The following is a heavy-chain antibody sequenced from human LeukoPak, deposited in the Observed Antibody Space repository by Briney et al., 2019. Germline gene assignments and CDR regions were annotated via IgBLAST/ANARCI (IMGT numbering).Heavy chain of an antibody. CDR3: AVQIQQHEYFQH. V-gene: IGHV3-30*04. J-gene: IGHJ1*01. CDR2: ISYDGSNK. D-gene: IGHD6-13*01. Sequence: PSGGSLRLSCAASGFTFSSYPMHWVPQAPGKGLEWVAVISYDGSNKYYADSVKGRFTISRDNSKNTLYLQMNSLRTEDTAVYYCAVQIQQHEYFQHWGQGTLVTVSS. CDR1: GFTFSSYP.